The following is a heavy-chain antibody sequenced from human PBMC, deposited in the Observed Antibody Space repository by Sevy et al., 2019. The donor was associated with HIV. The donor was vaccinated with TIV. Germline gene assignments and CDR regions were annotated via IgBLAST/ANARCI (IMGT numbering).Heavy chain of an antibody. D-gene: IGHD3-10*01. CDR3: AKSMVRGVIGGFDY. V-gene: IGHV3-9*01. Sequence: GGSLRLSCAASGFTFDDYAMHWVRQAPGKGLEWVSGISCNSGSIGYADSVKGRFTISRDNAKNSLYLQMNSLRAEDTALYYCAKSMVRGVIGGFDYWGQGTLVTVSS. CDR2: ISCNSGSI. J-gene: IGHJ4*02. CDR1: GFTFDDYA.